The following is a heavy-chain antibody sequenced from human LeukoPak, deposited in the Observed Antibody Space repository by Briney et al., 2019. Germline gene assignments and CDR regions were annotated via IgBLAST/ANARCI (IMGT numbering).Heavy chain of an antibody. J-gene: IGHJ4*02. V-gene: IGHV3-23*01. CDR2: ISSTGGST. CDR1: GFTFSSYA. CDR3: AKDQRLFAQSIDY. Sequence: GGSLRLSCAASGFTFSSYAMSGVRQAPGKGLEWVSRISSTGGSTYHADSVKGRFTISRDNSKNTLYLQMNSLRAEDTAVYYCAKDQRLFAQSIDYWGQGTLVTVSS.